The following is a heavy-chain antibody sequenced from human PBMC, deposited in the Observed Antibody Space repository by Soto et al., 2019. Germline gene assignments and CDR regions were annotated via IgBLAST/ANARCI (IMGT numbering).Heavy chain of an antibody. D-gene: IGHD6-19*01. Sequence: XGSLRLSCAASGFTFSSYSMHWVRQAPGKGLEWVAVISYDGSNKYYADSVKGRFTISRDNSKNTLYLQMNSLRAEDTAVYYCARDFVGGIGPRSYSSGWPRPAYFDYWGQGTLVTVSS. CDR3: ARDFVGGIGPRSYSSGWPRPAYFDY. V-gene: IGHV3-30-3*01. J-gene: IGHJ4*02. CDR2: ISYDGSNK. CDR1: GFTFSSYS.